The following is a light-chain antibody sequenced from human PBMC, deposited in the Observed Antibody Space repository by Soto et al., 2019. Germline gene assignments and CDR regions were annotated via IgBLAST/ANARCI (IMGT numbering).Light chain of an antibody. CDR1: QSIRNY. J-gene: IGKJ1*01. V-gene: IGKV1-39*01. Sequence: DIQMTQSPSSLSASVGDRVTITCRARQSIRNYLNWYQQKPVKAPNLMIYAAYSLQSGVPSRSSGSGSGTDLTLTLSSLQPEDFATYYCQQSYSTPTWTFGQGTKVDIK. CDR3: QQSYSTPTWT. CDR2: AAY.